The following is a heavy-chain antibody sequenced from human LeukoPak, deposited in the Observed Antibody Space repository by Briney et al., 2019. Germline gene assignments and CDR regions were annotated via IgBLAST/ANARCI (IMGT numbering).Heavy chain of an antibody. CDR3: ARDLRSGWFADPNNWFDP. CDR1: GYTFTSYG. D-gene: IGHD6-19*01. V-gene: IGHV1-18*01. Sequence: PEASVKVSCKASGYTFTSYGISWVRQAPGQGLEWMGWISAYNGNTNYAQKLQGRVTMTTDTSTSTAYMELRSLRSDDTAVYYCARDLRSGWFADPNNWFDPWGQGTLVTVSS. J-gene: IGHJ5*02. CDR2: ISAYNGNT.